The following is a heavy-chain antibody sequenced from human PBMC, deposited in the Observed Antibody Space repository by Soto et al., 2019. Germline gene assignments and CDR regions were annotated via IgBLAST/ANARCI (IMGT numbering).Heavy chain of an antibody. CDR1: GGSISSYY. CDR3: AEMVLGAWFDP. J-gene: IGHJ5*02. Sequence: SETLSLTCTVSGGSISSYYWSWIRQPPGRGLEWIGYIYYSGSTNYNPSLKSRVTISVDTSKNQFSLKLSSVTAADTAVYYCAEMVLGAWFDPWGQGTLVTVSS. V-gene: IGHV4-59*01. D-gene: IGHD3-3*02. CDR2: IYYSGST.